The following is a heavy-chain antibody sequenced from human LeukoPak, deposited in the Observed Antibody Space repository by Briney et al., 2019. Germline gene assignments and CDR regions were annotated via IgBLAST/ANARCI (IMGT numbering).Heavy chain of an antibody. CDR2: IFNSGSS. J-gene: IGHJ3*02. Sequence: SETLSLTCTVSGGSVSSESYHWSCIQRPQGKGVEWIAYIFNSGSSNYNPSLKRRVTISVDTSKNQFSLKLNSVTAADTAQYHCARGVGGVREGFDIWGQGTMVTVSS. V-gene: IGHV4-61*01. D-gene: IGHD3-16*01. CDR3: ARGVGGVREGFDI. CDR1: GGSVSSESYH.